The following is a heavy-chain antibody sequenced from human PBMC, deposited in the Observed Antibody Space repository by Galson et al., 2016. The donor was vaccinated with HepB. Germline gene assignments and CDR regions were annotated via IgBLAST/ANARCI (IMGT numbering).Heavy chain of an antibody. Sequence: SLRLSCAASGFTFSSHAMSWVRQAPGKGLEWVSAITGSGGSAYYADPVKGRFPFSRDNSKNTLYLQMNSLRAGETAVYYCAKRSMSAVAGSFDFWGQGTLVTVSS. V-gene: IGHV3-23*01. D-gene: IGHD6-19*01. CDR2: ITGSGGSA. J-gene: IGHJ4*02. CDR3: AKRSMSAVAGSFDF. CDR1: GFTFSSHA.